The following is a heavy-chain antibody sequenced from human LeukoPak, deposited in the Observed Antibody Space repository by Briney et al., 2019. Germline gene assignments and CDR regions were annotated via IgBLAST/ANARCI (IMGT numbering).Heavy chain of an antibody. J-gene: IGHJ3*02. CDR2: ISGSGGST. D-gene: IGHD3-9*01. CDR1: GFTFSSYA. Sequence: PGGSLRLSCTASGFTFSSYAMSWVRQAPGKGLEGVSAISGSGGSTYYADSVKGRFTISRDNSKNTLYLQMNSLRAEDTAVYYCAKALRYFDWLLYDAFDIWGQGTMVTVSS. V-gene: IGHV3-23*01. CDR3: AKALRYFDWLLYDAFDI.